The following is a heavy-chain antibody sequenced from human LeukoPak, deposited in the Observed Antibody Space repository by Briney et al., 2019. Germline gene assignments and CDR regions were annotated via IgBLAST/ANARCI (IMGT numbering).Heavy chain of an antibody. Sequence: SETLSLTCTVSGGSISSSSYYWGWIRQPPGKGLEWIGSIYYSGSTYYNPSLKSRVTISVDTSKNQFSLKLSSVTAADTAVYYCARHVRSGWYHLYFDYWGQGTLVTVSS. J-gene: IGHJ4*02. CDR2: IYYSGST. D-gene: IGHD6-19*01. CDR3: ARHVRSGWYHLYFDY. V-gene: IGHV4-39*01. CDR1: GGSISSSSYY.